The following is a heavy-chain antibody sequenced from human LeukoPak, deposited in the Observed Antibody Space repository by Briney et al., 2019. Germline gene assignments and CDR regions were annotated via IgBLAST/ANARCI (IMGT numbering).Heavy chain of an antibody. D-gene: IGHD4-17*01. CDR1: GGSIRSSHYC. V-gene: IGHV4-39*01. J-gene: IGHJ4*02. Sequence: PSETLSLTCSVSGGSIRSSHYCWGWIRQPPGQGLEWIASVYYSASTYYTPSLRSRVTISIDTSKNQFPLKLTSVTAADTAVFYCARQGGDNGYYYFDFWGQGTLVTVSS. CDR2: VYYSAST. CDR3: ARQGGDNGYYYFDF.